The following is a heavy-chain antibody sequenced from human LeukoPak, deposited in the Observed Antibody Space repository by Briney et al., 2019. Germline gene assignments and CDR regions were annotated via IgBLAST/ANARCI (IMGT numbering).Heavy chain of an antibody. CDR3: AKSGYYDSSGFGYAFDI. Sequence: GRSLRLSCAASGFTFSSYGMHWVRQAPGKGLEWVAFIRYDGSNKYYADSVKGRFTISRDNSKNTLYLQMNSLRAEDTAVYYCAKSGYYDSSGFGYAFDIWGQGTMVTVSS. CDR1: GFTFSSYG. J-gene: IGHJ3*02. CDR2: IRYDGSNK. V-gene: IGHV3-30*02. D-gene: IGHD3-22*01.